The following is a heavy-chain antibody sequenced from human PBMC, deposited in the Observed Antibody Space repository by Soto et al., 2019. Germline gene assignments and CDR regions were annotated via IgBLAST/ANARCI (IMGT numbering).Heavy chain of an antibody. CDR2: INHSGST. CDR3: AGLLRAAAAASFDY. Sequence: QVQLQQWGAGLLKPSETLSLTCAVYGGSFSGYYWSWIRQPPGKGLEWIGEINHSGSTNYNPSLKSRVTISVDTSKNQFSLKLSSVTAADTAVYYGAGLLRAAAAASFDYWGQGTLGTVSS. J-gene: IGHJ4*02. CDR1: GGSFSGYY. D-gene: IGHD6-13*01. V-gene: IGHV4-34*01.